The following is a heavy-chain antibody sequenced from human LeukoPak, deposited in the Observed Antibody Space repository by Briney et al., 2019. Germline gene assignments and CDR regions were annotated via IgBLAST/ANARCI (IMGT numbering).Heavy chain of an antibody. CDR2: ISGSGGST. D-gene: IGHD1-26*01. CDR3: AKDDEWEPRGVSFDY. Sequence: GGSLRLSCAASGFTFSSYAMSWVRQAPGKGLEWVSAISGSGGSTYYADSVKGRFTISRDNSKNTLYPQMNSLRAEDTAVYYCAKDDEWEPRGVSFDYWGQGTLVTVSS. V-gene: IGHV3-23*01. CDR1: GFTFSSYA. J-gene: IGHJ4*02.